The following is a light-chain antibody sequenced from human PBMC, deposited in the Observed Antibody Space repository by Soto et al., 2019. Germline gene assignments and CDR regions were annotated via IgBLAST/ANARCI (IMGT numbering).Light chain of an antibody. CDR3: QQSYTSLCLT. V-gene: IGKV1-39*01. Sequence: DIQLTQSPSSLSASIGDRVTITCRAGQNVRTYLNWYQHKPGEAPKLLIYAASTLHSGVPSRFSANGSGTDFTLSISSLQPEDFATYVCQQSYTSLCLTFGGGTKLESK. CDR2: AAS. J-gene: IGKJ4*01. CDR1: QNVRTY.